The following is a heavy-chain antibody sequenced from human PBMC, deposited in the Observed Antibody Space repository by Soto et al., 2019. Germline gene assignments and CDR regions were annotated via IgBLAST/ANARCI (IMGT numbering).Heavy chain of an antibody. Sequence: EVQLVESGGGLVQPGGSLRLSRAGSGFIFSNYWMHWVRQAPGKGLEWVSRIDHDGPTDYAASVRGRFTISRDNAENTLYLQMNSLRPEDTAVYYCVRDSHGDYWGQGTLVTVSS. CDR2: IDHDGPT. V-gene: IGHV3-74*01. J-gene: IGHJ4*02. CDR1: GFIFSNYW. CDR3: VRDSHGDY.